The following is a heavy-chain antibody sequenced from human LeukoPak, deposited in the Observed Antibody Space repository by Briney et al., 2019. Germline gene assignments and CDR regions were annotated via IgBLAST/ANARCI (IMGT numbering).Heavy chain of an antibody. CDR2: FDPEDGET. CDR3: ATGSTYYYGSGPRNGFYFDY. CDR1: GYTLTELS. Sequence: ASVKVSCKVSGYTLTELSMHWVRQAPGKGLEWMGGFDPEDGETIYAQKFQGRVTMTEDTSTDTAYMELSSLRSEDTAVYYCATGSTYYYGSGPRNGFYFDYWGQGTLVTVSS. V-gene: IGHV1-24*01. D-gene: IGHD3-10*01. J-gene: IGHJ4*02.